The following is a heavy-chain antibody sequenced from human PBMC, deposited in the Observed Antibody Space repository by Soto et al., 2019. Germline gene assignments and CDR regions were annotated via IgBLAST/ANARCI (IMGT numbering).Heavy chain of an antibody. J-gene: IGHJ4*02. D-gene: IGHD3-3*01. V-gene: IGHV2-5*01. CDR1: GFSLTTSGVG. CDR2: IYWYDDK. CDR3: AHRVLRTVFGLVTTTAIYFDF. Sequence: QITLNESGPTQVKPRQTLTLTCTFSGFSLTTSGVGVGWIRQSPGKAPEWLALIYWYDDKRYSPSLKSRLTIPKDTSKTQVLLTMADLDPADTATYYCAHRVLRTVFGLVTTTAIYFDFWGQGTPVAVSS.